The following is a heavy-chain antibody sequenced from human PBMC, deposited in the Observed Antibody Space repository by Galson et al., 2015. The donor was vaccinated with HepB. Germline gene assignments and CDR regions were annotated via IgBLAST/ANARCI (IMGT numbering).Heavy chain of an antibody. V-gene: IGHV4-30-4*01. CDR2: IYYSGST. CDR1: GGSISNADYF. CDR3: AREYVDTDYYYYGMDV. Sequence: TLSLTCTVSGGSISNADYFWSWIRQSPGKGLEWIGYIYYSGSTYYNPSFQSRVSISGDTSKNQFSLKLSSVTAADTAVYYCAREYVDTDYYYYGMDVWGQGTTVMVSS. J-gene: IGHJ6*02. D-gene: IGHD5-18*01.